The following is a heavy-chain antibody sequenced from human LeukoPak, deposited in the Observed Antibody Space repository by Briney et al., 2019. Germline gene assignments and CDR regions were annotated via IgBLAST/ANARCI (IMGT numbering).Heavy chain of an antibody. CDR1: GFTFSSYG. J-gene: IGHJ4*02. CDR3: AKVVVRFLEWLTLDY. Sequence: GGSLRLSCAASGFTFSSYGMHWVRQAPGKGLEWVAFIRYDGSNKYYADSVKGRFTISRDNSKNTLYLQMNSLRAEDTAMYYCAKVVVRFLEWLTLDYWGQGTLVTVSS. D-gene: IGHD3-3*01. V-gene: IGHV3-30*02. CDR2: IRYDGSNK.